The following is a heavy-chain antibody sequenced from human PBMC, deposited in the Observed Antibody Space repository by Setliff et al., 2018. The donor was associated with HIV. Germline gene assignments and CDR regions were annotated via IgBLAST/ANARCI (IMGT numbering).Heavy chain of an antibody. J-gene: IGHJ3*02. Sequence: GASVKVSCKASGYTFTGYYMHWVRQAPGQGLEWMGWINPNSGGTNYAQKFQGWVTMTRDTSISTAYMELSRLRSDDTAVYYCASKLYCTYGVCLDAFDIWGQGTMVTVSS. V-gene: IGHV1-2*04. CDR2: INPNSGGT. D-gene: IGHD2-8*01. CDR1: GYTFTGYY. CDR3: ASKLYCTYGVCLDAFDI.